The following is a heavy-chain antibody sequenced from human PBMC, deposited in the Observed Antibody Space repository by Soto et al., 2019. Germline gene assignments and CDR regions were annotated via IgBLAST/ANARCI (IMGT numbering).Heavy chain of an antibody. D-gene: IGHD3-9*01. Sequence: EVQLVESGGDLVQRGGSLRLSCAASGFPFSSYWMHWVRHTPGKGLDWVARISGDGVTTYYADSVTGRLTVSRDNDKNTRSLQIGGLRAEDTAVYYCAREYYGLLTGYYTDYWGQGTLVSVSS. CDR3: AREYYGLLTGYYTDY. V-gene: IGHV3-74*01. CDR2: ISGDGVTT. J-gene: IGHJ4*02. CDR1: GFPFSSYW.